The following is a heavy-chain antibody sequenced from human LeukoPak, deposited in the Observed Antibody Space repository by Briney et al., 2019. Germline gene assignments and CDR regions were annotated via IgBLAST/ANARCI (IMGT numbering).Heavy chain of an antibody. J-gene: IGHJ4*02. V-gene: IGHV4-38-2*01. CDR3: ARGNPFDY. Sequence: SETLSLTCAVSGYSISSGYYWGWIRQPPGKGLEWIGSIYHSGSTYYNPSLKSRVTISVDTSKNQFSLKLSSVTAADTAVYSCARGNPFDYWGQGTLVTVSS. D-gene: IGHD4-23*01. CDR2: IYHSGST. CDR1: GYSISSGYY.